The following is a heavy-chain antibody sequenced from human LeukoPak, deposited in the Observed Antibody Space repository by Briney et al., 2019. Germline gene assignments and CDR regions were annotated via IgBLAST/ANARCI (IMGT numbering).Heavy chain of an antibody. CDR1: GYTFTSYY. CDR2: INPSGGST. CDR3: ARGRSVGSSPYGPFDY. V-gene: IGHV1-46*01. Sequence: GASVKVSCKASGYTFTSYYMHWVRQAPGQGLEWMGIINPSGGSTSYAQKFQGRVTMTRDTSTSTVYMELSSLRSEDTAVCYCARGRSVGSSPYGPFDYWGQGTLVTVSS. J-gene: IGHJ4*02. D-gene: IGHD6-6*01.